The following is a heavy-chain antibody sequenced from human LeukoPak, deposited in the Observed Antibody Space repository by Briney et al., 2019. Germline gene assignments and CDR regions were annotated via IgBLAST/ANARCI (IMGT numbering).Heavy chain of an antibody. CDR1: GFIFSSYA. V-gene: IGHV3-23*01. CDR3: ARTDSDTAGSFFFDY. Sequence: GGSLRLSCAASGFIFSSYAMSWVRQAPGKGLEWVSGISGSGGSTYYADSVKGRFTISRDNSKNTLYLQMNSLRAEDTAVYYCARTDSDTAGSFFFDYWGQGTLVTVSS. J-gene: IGHJ4*02. D-gene: IGHD5-18*01. CDR2: ISGSGGST.